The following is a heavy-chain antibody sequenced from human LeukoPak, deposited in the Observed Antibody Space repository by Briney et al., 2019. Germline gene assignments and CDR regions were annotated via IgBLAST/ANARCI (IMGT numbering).Heavy chain of an antibody. V-gene: IGHV4-39*07. Sequence: SETLSLTCTISGGSISSTRYYWGWIRQPPGKGLEWIGSIYYSGSTYYNPSLKSRVTMSVDRSKNQFSLKLSSVTAADTAVYYCARFRSIAARLEIDPWGQGTLVTVSS. CDR3: ARFRSIAARLEIDP. D-gene: IGHD6-6*01. CDR2: IYYSGST. J-gene: IGHJ5*02. CDR1: GGSISSTRYY.